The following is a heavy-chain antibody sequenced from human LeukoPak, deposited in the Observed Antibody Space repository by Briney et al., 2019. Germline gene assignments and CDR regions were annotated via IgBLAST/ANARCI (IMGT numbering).Heavy chain of an antibody. CDR2: INYRGSN. J-gene: IGHJ4*02. CDR3: ARSILRYYFDSSGYYPYYFDY. Sequence: NPSETLSLTCTVSGGSFSSSSYYWGWIRQPPGKGLEWVGSINYRGSNYHNSSLKSRVTMSVDTSKNQFSLKLSSVTAADTAVYYCARSILRYYFDSSGYYPYYFDYWGQGVLVTVSS. D-gene: IGHD3-22*01. V-gene: IGHV4-39*07. CDR1: GGSFSSSSYY.